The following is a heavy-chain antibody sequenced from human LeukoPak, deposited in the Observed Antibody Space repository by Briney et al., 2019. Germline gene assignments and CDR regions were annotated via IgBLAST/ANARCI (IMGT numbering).Heavy chain of an antibody. CDR2: IYYSGST. J-gene: IGHJ6*03. Sequence: SQTLSLTCTVSGGSISSGGYYWSWIRQHPGKGLEWIGYIYYSGSTYYNPSLKSRVTISVDTSKNQFSLKLSSVTAADTAVYYCARGSADGGNYLGYFYYYYMDVWGKGTTVTVSS. CDR1: GGSISSGGYY. CDR3: ARGSADGGNYLGYFYYYYMDV. D-gene: IGHD1-26*01. V-gene: IGHV4-31*03.